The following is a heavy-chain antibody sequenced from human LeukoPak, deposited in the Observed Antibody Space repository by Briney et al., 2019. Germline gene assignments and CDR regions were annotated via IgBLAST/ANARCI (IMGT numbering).Heavy chain of an antibody. CDR1: GGSISSSSYY. CDR3: ARVRHGPDY. J-gene: IGHJ4*02. V-gene: IGHV4-39*01. D-gene: IGHD3/OR15-3a*01. CDR2: IYYSGST. Sequence: SETLSLTCTVSGGSISSSSYYWGWIRQTPGKGLEWIGSIYYSGSTYYNPSLKSRVTISVDTSKNQFSLKLSSVTAADTAVYYCARVRHGPDYWGQGTLVTVSS.